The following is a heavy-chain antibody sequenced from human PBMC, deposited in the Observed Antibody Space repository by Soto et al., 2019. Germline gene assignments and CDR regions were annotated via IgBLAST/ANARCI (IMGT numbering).Heavy chain of an antibody. CDR1: GYTFTGYY. CDR3: ALLGYCSSTSCLSDAFDI. V-gene: IGHV1-2*04. Sequence: ASVKVSCKASGYTFTGYYMHWVRQAPGQGLEWMGWINPNSGGTNYAQKFQGWVTMTRDTSISTAYMELSRLRSDDTAVYYCALLGYCSSTSCLSDAFDIWGQGTMVTVS. J-gene: IGHJ3*02. CDR2: INPNSGGT. D-gene: IGHD2-2*01.